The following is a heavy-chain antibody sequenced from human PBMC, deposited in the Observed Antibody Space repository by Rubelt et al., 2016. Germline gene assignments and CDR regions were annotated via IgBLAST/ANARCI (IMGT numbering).Heavy chain of an antibody. V-gene: IGHV3-23*01. CDR3: VKSGGPITMIDPFDY. Sequence: LQLQESGPGLVKPSETLSLTCTVSGASISSSLYYWGWVRQAPGKGLEWISSIRNSGGGTYYADSVKGRFTISRDNSKSTLYLQMDSLRAKDTAVYYCVKSGGPITMIDPFDYWGQGTLVTVSS. D-gene: IGHD3-22*01. J-gene: IGHJ4*02. CDR1: GASISSSLYY. CDR2: IRNSGGGT.